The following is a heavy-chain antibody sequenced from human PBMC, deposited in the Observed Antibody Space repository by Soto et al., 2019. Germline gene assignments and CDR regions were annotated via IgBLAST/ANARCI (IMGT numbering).Heavy chain of an antibody. V-gene: IGHV3-23*01. CDR2: INSNGGST. CDR1: GFTYGRYV. CDR3: ARVPDLDYCSRTSCLYYFDY. J-gene: IGHJ4*02. Sequence: GGSLILSCVASGFTYGRYVMTWVRQAPGKGLEWVSTINSNGGSTYYADSVKGRFTISRDNSKNSLYLQMNGLRAEDTAVYFCARVPDLDYCSRTSCLYYFDYWGQGALVTVSS. D-gene: IGHD2-2*01.